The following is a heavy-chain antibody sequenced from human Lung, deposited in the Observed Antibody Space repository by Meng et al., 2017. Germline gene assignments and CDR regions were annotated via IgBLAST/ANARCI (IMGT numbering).Heavy chain of an antibody. V-gene: IGHV1-2*06. J-gene: IGHJ4*02. Sequence: QAQLVQSGAEVKKPGDSVKVSCKASGYTFIDYYMHWVRQAPGQGLEWMGRINPNSGGADYAQKFQGRVTMTRDKSISTAYMELTRLRSDDTAVYYCAREQQWLVQDFDSWGQGTLVTVSS. CDR2: INPNSGGA. CDR1: GYTFIDYY. D-gene: IGHD6-19*01. CDR3: AREQQWLVQDFDS.